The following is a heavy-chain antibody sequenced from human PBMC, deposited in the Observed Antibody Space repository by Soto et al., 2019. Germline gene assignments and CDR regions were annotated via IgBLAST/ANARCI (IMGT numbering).Heavy chain of an antibody. CDR2: IRSKANSYAT. D-gene: IGHD2-15*01. CDR1: GFTFTSYA. V-gene: IGHV3-73*01. J-gene: IGHJ4*02. CDR3: TRELGYCSGGSCYNEFDY. Sequence: GGSLRLSCGASGFTFTSYAMNWVRQASGKGLEWVGRIRSKANSYATAYAASVKGRFTISRDDSKNTAYLQMNSLKTEDTAVYYCTRELGYCSGGSCYNEFDYWGQGTLVTVSS.